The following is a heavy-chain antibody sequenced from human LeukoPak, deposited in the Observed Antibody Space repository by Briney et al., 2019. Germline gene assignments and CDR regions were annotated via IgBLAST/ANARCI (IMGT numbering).Heavy chain of an antibody. CDR1: KFAFSSYA. J-gene: IGHJ3*02. Sequence: GGSLRLSCAASKFAFSSYAMSWVRQAPGKGLEWVSAISGGGGNTYYADSVKGRFTTSRDNSKNTLYLQMNSLRAEDTAAYYCGKNRYSGSLSPFDIWGQGTMVTVSS. D-gene: IGHD1-26*01. CDR3: GKNRYSGSLSPFDI. CDR2: ISGGGGNT. V-gene: IGHV3-23*01.